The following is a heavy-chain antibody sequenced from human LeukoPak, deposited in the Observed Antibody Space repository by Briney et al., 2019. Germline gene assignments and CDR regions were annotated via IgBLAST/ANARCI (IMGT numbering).Heavy chain of an antibody. CDR2: IKKDGSEK. D-gene: IGHD6-19*01. CDR1: GFTFSSYW. Sequence: GGSLRLSCAASGFTFSSYWMRWVRQAPGKGLEWVANIKKDGSEKNYVDSVKGRFTISRDNAKNTLYLQMNSLRAEDTAVYYCGREGSGWYYYYYGMDVWGQGTTVTVSS. J-gene: IGHJ6*01. V-gene: IGHV3-7*01. CDR3: GREGSGWYYYYYGMDV.